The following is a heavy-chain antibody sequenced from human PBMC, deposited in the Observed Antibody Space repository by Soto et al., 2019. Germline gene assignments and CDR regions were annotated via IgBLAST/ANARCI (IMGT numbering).Heavy chain of an antibody. D-gene: IGHD6-6*01. CDR2: ISSSSSTI. V-gene: IGHV3-48*02. CDR1: VFTFSSYS. J-gene: IGHJ5*01. Sequence: PGGSLRLSCAPSVFTFSSYSMNWVRQAPGKGLEWVSYISSSSSTIYYADSVKGRFTISRDNAKNSLYLQMNSLRDEDTAVYYCARDRAYSSSPWFDSWGQGTLVTV. CDR3: ARDRAYSSSPWFDS.